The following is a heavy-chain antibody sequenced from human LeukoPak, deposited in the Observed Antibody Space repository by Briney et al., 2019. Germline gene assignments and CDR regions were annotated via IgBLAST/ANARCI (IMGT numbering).Heavy chain of an antibody. V-gene: IGHV3-48*01. CDR3: APVEGVNYDILTVYGLDY. CDR1: GFTFSTYS. D-gene: IGHD3-9*01. Sequence: GGSLRLSCAASGFTFSTYSMNWVRQAPGKGLEWVSYISSSSSTIYYADSVKGRFTMSRDNAKSTLYLQMNSLRAEDTAVYYFAPVEGVNYDILTVYGLDYWGQGPLVTVSS. CDR2: ISSSSSTI. J-gene: IGHJ4*02.